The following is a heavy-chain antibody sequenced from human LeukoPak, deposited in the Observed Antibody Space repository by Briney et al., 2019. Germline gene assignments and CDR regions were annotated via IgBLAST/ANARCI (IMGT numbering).Heavy chain of an antibody. CDR1: GGSISSSSHY. CDR3: ARQGRGSYQPLDY. V-gene: IGHV4-39*01. CDR2: IYYSGST. Sequence: SETLSLTCTVSGGSISSSSHYWGWVRQPPGKGVEWIGSIYYSGSTYYNPSLKSRVTISVDTSKNQFSLKLSSVTAADMAVYYCARQGRGSYQPLDYWGQGTLVTVSS. J-gene: IGHJ4*02. D-gene: IGHD1-26*01.